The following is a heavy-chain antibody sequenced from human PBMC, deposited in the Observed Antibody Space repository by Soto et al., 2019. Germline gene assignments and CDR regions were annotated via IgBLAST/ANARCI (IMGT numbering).Heavy chain of an antibody. Sequence: SETLSLTCTVSGDSISSYYWGWIRQPPGKGLEWIGYIYYSGSTNYNPSLKSRVTISVDTPKNQFSLKVNSMTAADTAVYYCARGGLAARKGRWFDPWGQGTLVTVSS. J-gene: IGHJ5*02. CDR3: ARGGLAARKGRWFDP. CDR2: IYYSGST. D-gene: IGHD6-6*01. CDR1: GDSISSYY. V-gene: IGHV4-59*01.